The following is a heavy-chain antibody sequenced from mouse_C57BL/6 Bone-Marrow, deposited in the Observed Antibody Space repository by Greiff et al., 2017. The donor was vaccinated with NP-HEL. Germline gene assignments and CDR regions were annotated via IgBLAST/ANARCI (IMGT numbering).Heavy chain of an antibody. Sequence: EVHLVDSGGGLVQSGRSLRLSCATSGFTFSDFYMEWVRQAPGKGLEWIAASRNKANDYTTEYSASVKGRFIVSRDTSQSILYLQMNALRAEDTAIYYCARDALWDDYAMDYWGQGTSVTVSS. CDR3: ARDALWDDYAMDY. V-gene: IGHV7-1*01. CDR1: GFTFSDFY. D-gene: IGHD4-1*01. J-gene: IGHJ4*01. CDR2: SRNKANDYTT.